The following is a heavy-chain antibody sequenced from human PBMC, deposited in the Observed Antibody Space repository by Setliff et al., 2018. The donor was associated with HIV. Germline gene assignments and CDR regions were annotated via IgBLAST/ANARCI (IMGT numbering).Heavy chain of an antibody. Sequence: PSETLSLTCTVSGGSISITSYYWGWIRQPPGKGLEWIGSIHYSGNTYYSPSLKSRVTISEDTSKNQFSLKLSSVTAADTAMYYCARIATYYDTSGYLIPYYFDYWGQGTLVTVSS. CDR3: ARIATYYDTSGYLIPYYFDY. CDR2: IHYSGNT. D-gene: IGHD3-22*01. V-gene: IGHV4-39*07. J-gene: IGHJ4*02. CDR1: GGSISITSYY.